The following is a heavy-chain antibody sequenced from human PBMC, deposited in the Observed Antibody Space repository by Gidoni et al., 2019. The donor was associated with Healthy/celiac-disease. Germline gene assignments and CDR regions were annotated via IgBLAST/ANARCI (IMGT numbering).Heavy chain of an antibody. V-gene: IGHV3-23*01. CDR1: GFTFSSYA. CDR2: ISGSGGST. CDR3: ARPSGSYYYFDY. J-gene: IGHJ4*02. D-gene: IGHD3-10*01. Sequence: EVQLLESGGGLVQPGGSLRLSCAASGFTFSSYAMSWVRQAPGKGLEWVSAISGSGGSTYYADSVKGRFTISRDNSKNTLYLQMNSLRAEDTAVYYCARPSGSYYYFDYWGQGTLVTVSS.